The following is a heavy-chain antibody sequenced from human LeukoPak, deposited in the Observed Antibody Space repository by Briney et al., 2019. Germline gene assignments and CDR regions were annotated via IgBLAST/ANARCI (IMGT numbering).Heavy chain of an antibody. V-gene: IGHV3-21*01. Sequence: GGSLRLSCAASGFTFSSYSMNWVRQAPGKGLEWVSSISSSSSYIYYADSVKGRSTISRDNAKNSLYLQMNSLRAEDTAVYYCARDATEYSSGRDTHYGYWGQGTLVTVSS. CDR3: ARDATEYSSGRDTHYGY. J-gene: IGHJ4*02. CDR1: GFTFSSYS. D-gene: IGHD6-19*01. CDR2: ISSSSSYI.